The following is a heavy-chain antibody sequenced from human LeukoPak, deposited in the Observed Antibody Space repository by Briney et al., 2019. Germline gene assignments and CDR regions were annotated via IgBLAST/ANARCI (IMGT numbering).Heavy chain of an antibody. Sequence: SETLSLTCAVSGGSISSGGYSWSWIRQQPGKGLEWIGYIYHSGSTYYNPSLKSRVTISVDRSKNQFSLKLSSVTAADTAVYYCARGMVRGAQGSWFDPWGQGTLVTVSS. CDR2: IYHSGST. J-gene: IGHJ5*02. CDR3: ARGMVRGAQGSWFDP. D-gene: IGHD3-10*01. CDR1: GGSISSGGYS. V-gene: IGHV4-30-2*01.